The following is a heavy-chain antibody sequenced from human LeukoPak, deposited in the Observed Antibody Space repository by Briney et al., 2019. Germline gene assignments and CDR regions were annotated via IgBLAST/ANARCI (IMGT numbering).Heavy chain of an antibody. J-gene: IGHJ4*02. CDR3: ARDSSYGYDY. D-gene: IGHD5-18*01. CDR1: GFTFSIFE. CDR2: IKSDGTYT. V-gene: IGHV3-74*01. Sequence: PGGSLRLSCAASGFTFSIFEMNWVRQAPGKGLVWVSRIKSDGTYTTYADSVKGRFTISRDNAKNTLYLQMNSLRAEDTAVYYCARDSSYGYDYWGQGTLVTVSS.